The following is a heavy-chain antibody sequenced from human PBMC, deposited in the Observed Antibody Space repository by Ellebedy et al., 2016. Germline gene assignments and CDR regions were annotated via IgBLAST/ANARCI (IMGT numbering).Heavy chain of an antibody. CDR1: GGSFSGHY. D-gene: IGHD4-23*01. CDR3: ARGRGVHDYGGNSADY. CDR2: VNHNGDT. J-gene: IGHJ4*02. V-gene: IGHV4-34*01. Sequence: SETLSLXXAVYGGSFSGHYWTWIRQPPGKGLEWIGEVNHNGDTNYNPSLKSRVTISVDTSKNQFSLKLSSMTAADTAVYYCARGRGVHDYGGNSADYWGQGTLVTVSS.